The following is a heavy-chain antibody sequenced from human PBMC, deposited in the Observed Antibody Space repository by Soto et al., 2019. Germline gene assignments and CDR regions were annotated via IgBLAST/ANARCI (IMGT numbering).Heavy chain of an antibody. Sequence: SETLSLTCAVYGGSFSGYYWSWIRQPPGKGLEWIGEINHSGSTNYNPSLKSRVTISVDTSKNQFSLKLSSVTAADTAVYYCARGKGLMVCRYHNWFDPWGQGTLVTVSS. J-gene: IGHJ5*02. CDR1: GGSFSGYY. V-gene: IGHV4-34*01. D-gene: IGHD2-8*01. CDR3: ARGKGLMVCRYHNWFDP. CDR2: INHSGST.